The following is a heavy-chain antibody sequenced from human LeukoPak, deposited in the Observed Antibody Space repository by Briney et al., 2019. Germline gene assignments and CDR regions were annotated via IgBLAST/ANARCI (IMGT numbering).Heavy chain of an antibody. D-gene: IGHD6-6*01. CDR2: ISYDGNNK. CDR3: AKEARQLAITSDAFDI. Sequence: GGSLRLSCAASAFTFSSYGMHWVRQAPGKGLEWVSGISYDGNNKFDGESVKGRFTISRDNSKNTMYVQMNSLRAEDTAVYYCAKEARQLAITSDAFDIWGQGTMVTVSS. J-gene: IGHJ3*02. V-gene: IGHV3-30*18. CDR1: AFTFSSYG.